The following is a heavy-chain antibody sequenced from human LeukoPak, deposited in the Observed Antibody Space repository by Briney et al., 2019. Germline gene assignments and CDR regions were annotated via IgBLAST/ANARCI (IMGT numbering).Heavy chain of an antibody. J-gene: IGHJ5*02. CDR3: ARVRFREGYNPFNGFDP. D-gene: IGHD5-24*01. V-gene: IGHV1-69*06. CDR1: GGTFSSYA. CDR2: IIPIFGTA. Sequence: SVKVSCKASGGTFSSYAISWVRQAPGQGLEWMGRIIPIFGTANYAQKFQGRVTITADKSTSTAYMELSSLRAEDPAVYYCARVRFREGYNPFNGFDPWGEGTQV.